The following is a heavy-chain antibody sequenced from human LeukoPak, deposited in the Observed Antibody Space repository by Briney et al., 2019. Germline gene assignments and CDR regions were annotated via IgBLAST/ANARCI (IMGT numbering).Heavy chain of an antibody. CDR1: GGTFSSHS. V-gene: IGHV1-69*13. J-gene: IGHJ3*02. CDR2: IIPMFGSA. D-gene: IGHD3-9*01. CDR3: ARDLHGTGYLVGAFDI. Sequence: SVKVSCKASGGTFSSHSVSWVRQAPGQGLEWMGGIIPMFGSANYAEKLQGRVTITADESTSTAYMELSTLTSEDTAVYYCARDLHGTGYLVGAFDIWGQGTMITVSS.